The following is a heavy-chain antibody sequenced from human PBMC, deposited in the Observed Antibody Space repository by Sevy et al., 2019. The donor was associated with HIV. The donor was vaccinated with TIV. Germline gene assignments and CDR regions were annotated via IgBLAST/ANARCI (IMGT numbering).Heavy chain of an antibody. V-gene: IGHV1-2*02. CDR3: AILRVRWNDKGDGIDV. J-gene: IGHJ6*02. D-gene: IGHD1-1*01. CDR1: GRTFNGYY. CDR2: INPDTEGT. Sequence: ASVKVSCKASGRTFNGYYIDWVRQAPGQGLEWVAWINPDTEGTKYAEKFEGRMTLTTDMSSDTAYMELRRLRSDDTAVCYCAILRVRWNDKGDGIDVRGQGTTVTVSS.